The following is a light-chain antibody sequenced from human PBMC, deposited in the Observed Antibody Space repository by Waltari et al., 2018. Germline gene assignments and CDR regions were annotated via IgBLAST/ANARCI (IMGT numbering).Light chain of an antibody. Sequence: QSALTQPASVSGSPGQSITISCTGTSSDVGGYNYVSWYQPHPGKAPKLMIYEVSNRASGVSNRFSGAKSGNTASLTISGLQAEDEADYYCSSYTSSSTLYVFGTGTKVTVL. J-gene: IGLJ1*01. CDR1: SSDVGGYNY. V-gene: IGLV2-14*01. CDR2: EVS. CDR3: SSYTSSSTLYV.